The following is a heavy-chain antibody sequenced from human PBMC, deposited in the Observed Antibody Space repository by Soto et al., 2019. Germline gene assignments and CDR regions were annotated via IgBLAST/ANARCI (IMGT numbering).Heavy chain of an antibody. CDR2: ISSSSSTI. V-gene: IGHV3-48*01. D-gene: IGHD4-17*01. CDR3: ARDNRYGGDDY. J-gene: IGHJ4*02. Sequence: GGSLRLSCAASGFTFSSYSMNWVRQAPGKGLEWVSYISSSSSTIYYADSVKGRFTISRDNAKNSLYLQMNSLRAEDTAVYYCARDNRYGGDDYWGQGTLVTVSS. CDR1: GFTFSSYS.